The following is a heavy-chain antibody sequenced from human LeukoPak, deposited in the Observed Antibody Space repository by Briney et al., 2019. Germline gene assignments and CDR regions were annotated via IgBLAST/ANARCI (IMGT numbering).Heavy chain of an antibody. CDR2: INHSGST. V-gene: IGHV4-34*01. Sequence: PSETLSLTCAVYGGSFSGYYWSWIRQPPGKGLEWIGKINHSGSTNYNPSLKSRVTISVDTSKNQFSLKVSSVTAADTAVYYCARDLYCSSTSCYTGGAFDIWGQGTMVTVSS. CDR1: GGSFSGYY. J-gene: IGHJ3*02. CDR3: ARDLYCSSTSCYTGGAFDI. D-gene: IGHD2-2*02.